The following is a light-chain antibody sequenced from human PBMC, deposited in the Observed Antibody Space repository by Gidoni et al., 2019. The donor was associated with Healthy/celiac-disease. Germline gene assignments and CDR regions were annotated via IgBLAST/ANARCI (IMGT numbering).Light chain of an antibody. CDR1: QSVLYSSNNKNY. Sequence: DIVMTQSPASLAVSLGERATIHCKSSQSVLYSSNNKNYLAWYQQKPGQPPKLLIYWASTRESGVPDRFSGSGSGTDFTLTISSLQAEDVAVYYCQQYYSTPPLYTFGQGTKLEIK. J-gene: IGKJ2*01. CDR3: QQYYSTPPLYT. V-gene: IGKV4-1*01. CDR2: WAS.